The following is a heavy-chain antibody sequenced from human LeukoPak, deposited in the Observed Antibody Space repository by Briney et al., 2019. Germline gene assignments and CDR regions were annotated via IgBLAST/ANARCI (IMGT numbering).Heavy chain of an antibody. CDR2: IRQDGSEK. CDR1: GFIFSDYW. V-gene: IGHV3-7*01. J-gene: IGHJ4*01. Sequence: PGGSLRLSCAASGFIFSDYWVNWVRQAPGKGLEWVASIRQDGSEKTYVDSVKGRFTISTDSTKNSLYLQMSSLTAEDTAVYYCARDGTAAGLYFDLWGHGTLVTVSS. CDR3: ARDGTAAGLYFDL. D-gene: IGHD6-13*01.